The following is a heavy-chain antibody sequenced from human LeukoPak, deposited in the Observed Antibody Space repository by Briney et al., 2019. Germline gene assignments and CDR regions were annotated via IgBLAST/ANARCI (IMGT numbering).Heavy chain of an antibody. V-gene: IGHV1-18*01. D-gene: IGHD3-9*01. CDR2: ISAYNGNT. J-gene: IGHJ4*02. Sequence: ASVKVSCKASGYTFTSYGISWGRQAPGQGLEWMGWISAYNGNTNYAQKLQGRVTMTTDTSTSTAYMELRSLRSDDTAVYYCARDTRGTYYDILTGYYKTDYWGQGTLVTVSS. CDR3: ARDTRGTYYDILTGYYKTDY. CDR1: GYTFTSYG.